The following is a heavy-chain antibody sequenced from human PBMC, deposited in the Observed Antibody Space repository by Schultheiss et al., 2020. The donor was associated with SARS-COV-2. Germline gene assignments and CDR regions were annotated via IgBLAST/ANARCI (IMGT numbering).Heavy chain of an antibody. Sequence: ASVKVSCKASGYTFTGYYMHWVRQAPGQGLEWMGWINPNSGGTNYAQKFQGWVTMTRDTSISTAYMELSRLRSEDTAVYYCAIGGEYQLPQGQISDAFDIWGQGTMVTVSS. CDR2: INPNSGGT. D-gene: IGHD2-2*01. V-gene: IGHV1-2*04. J-gene: IGHJ3*02. CDR3: AIGGEYQLPQGQISDAFDI. CDR1: GYTFTGYY.